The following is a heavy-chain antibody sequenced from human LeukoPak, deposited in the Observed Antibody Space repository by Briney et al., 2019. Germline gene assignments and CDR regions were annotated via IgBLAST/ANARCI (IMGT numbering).Heavy chain of an antibody. D-gene: IGHD2-2*02. CDR2: ISYDGSNK. CDR1: GFTFSSYG. Sequence: PGGSLRLSCAASGFTFSSYGMHWVRQAPGKGLEWVAVISYDGSNKYYADSVKGRFTISRDNSKNTLYLQMNSLRAEDTAVYYCAKNGKYCSSTSCYNYFDYWGQGTLVTVSS. CDR3: AKNGKYCSSTSCYNYFDY. V-gene: IGHV3-30*18. J-gene: IGHJ4*02.